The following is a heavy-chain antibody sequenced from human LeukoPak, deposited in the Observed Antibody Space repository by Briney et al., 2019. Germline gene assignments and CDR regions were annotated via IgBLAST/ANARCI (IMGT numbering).Heavy chain of an antibody. J-gene: IGHJ5*02. D-gene: IGHD2-2*01. Sequence: PSETLSLTCAVYGGSFSGYYWSWIRQPPGKGLEWIGEINHSGSTNYNPSLKSRVTISVDTSKNQFSLNLSSVTAADTAIYYCAREIVLVVPTTMYWFDPWGQGTLVTVSS. CDR1: GGSFSGYY. CDR3: AREIVLVVPTTMYWFDP. CDR2: INHSGST. V-gene: IGHV4-34*01.